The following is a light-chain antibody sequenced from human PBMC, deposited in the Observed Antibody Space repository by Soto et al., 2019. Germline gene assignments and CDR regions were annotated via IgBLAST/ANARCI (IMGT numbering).Light chain of an antibody. Sequence: EIVLTQSPGTLSLSPGERATLSCRASQSVSRRYLAWYQQKPGLAPRLLIYGASSRATGIPDRFSGSGSGTDFTLTISGLQPEDFATYYCLQDYNYPRTFGQGTKVEVK. CDR1: QSVSRRY. V-gene: IGKV3-20*01. CDR2: GAS. J-gene: IGKJ1*01. CDR3: LQDYNYPRT.